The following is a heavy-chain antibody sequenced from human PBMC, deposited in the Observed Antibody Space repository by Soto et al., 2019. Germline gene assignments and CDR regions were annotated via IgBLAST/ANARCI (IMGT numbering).Heavy chain of an antibody. CDR2: ISGSGGST. V-gene: IGHV3-23*01. J-gene: IGHJ4*02. CDR1: GFTFSSYA. CDR3: AKDVEVTTAGDYFDY. D-gene: IGHD4-4*01. Sequence: GGSLRLSCAASGFTFSSYAMSWVRQAPGKGLEWVSAISGSGGSTYYADSVKGRFTISRDNSKNTLYLQMNSLRAEDTAVYYCAKDVEVTTAGDYFDYWGQGTLVTVSS.